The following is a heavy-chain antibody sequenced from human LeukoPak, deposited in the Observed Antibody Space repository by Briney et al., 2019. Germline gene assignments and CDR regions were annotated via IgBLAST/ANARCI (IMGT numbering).Heavy chain of an antibody. CDR3: VRGVGVSRFNYFDP. V-gene: IGHV3-33*08. CDR2: IWCDASNK. J-gene: IGHJ5*02. Sequence: GGSLRLSCAASGFTVSSNHMSWVRQAPGKGLEWVAVIWCDASNKYYADSVKGRFTISRDNSKNTLFLQMNSLRGDDTAVYYCVRGVGVSRFNYFDPWGQGTLVIVSS. CDR1: GFTVSSNH. D-gene: IGHD6-13*01.